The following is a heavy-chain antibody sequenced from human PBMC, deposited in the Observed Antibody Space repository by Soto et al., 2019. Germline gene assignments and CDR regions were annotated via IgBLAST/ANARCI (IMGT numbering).Heavy chain of an antibody. Sequence: EVQLVESGGGLVQPGGSLRLSCAASGFTVSTNYMTWVRQAPGKGLEWVSVMFYGGSTYYAASVKGRFTISRDDSKKTLYLPMTSLRAEHTAFYYWATTGMGLTLYYYYHGMDVWGQGTTVTVSS. J-gene: IGHJ6*02. D-gene: IGHD2-15*01. V-gene: IGHV3-66*01. CDR1: GFTVSTNY. CDR3: ATTGMGLTLYYYYHGMDV. CDR2: MFYGGST.